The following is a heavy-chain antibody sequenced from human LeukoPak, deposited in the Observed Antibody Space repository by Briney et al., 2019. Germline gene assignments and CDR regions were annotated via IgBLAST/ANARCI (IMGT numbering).Heavy chain of an antibody. J-gene: IGHJ4*02. CDR1: GFTFSTYG. CDR2: IWYDGSNK. Sequence: PGGSLRLSCAASGFTFSTYGMHWVRQAPGKGLEWVAVIWYDGSNKYCIDSVRGRFTISRDNSRDTLYLQMNSLRAEDTAVYYCARGFDSGYDFGYWGQGTLVTVPS. D-gene: IGHD5-12*01. CDR3: ARGFDSGYDFGY. V-gene: IGHV3-33*01.